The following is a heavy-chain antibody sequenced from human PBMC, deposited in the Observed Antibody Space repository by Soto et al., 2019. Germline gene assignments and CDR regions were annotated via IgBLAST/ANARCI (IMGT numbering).Heavy chain of an antibody. Sequence: QVQLVQSGAEVKTPGSSVKVSCKASGGTFSSYAIRWVRQAPGQGLEWMGGIIPIFGKANYAKKFQGRVTITADESTSTAYMELRSLRSEDTAVYYCARKGESSGYFPSAFDIWGQGTMVTVSS. V-gene: IGHV1-69*01. CDR2: IIPIFGKA. D-gene: IGHD3-22*01. CDR1: GGTFSSYA. CDR3: ARKGESSGYFPSAFDI. J-gene: IGHJ3*02.